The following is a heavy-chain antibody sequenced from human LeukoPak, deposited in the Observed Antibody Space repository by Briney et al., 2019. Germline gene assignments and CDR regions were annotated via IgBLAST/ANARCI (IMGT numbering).Heavy chain of an antibody. D-gene: IGHD6-19*01. Sequence: KPSETLSLTCTVSGGSISSYYWSWIRQPPGKGLEWIGYIYYSGSTNYNPSLKSRVAISVDTSKNQFSLKLSSVTAADTAVYYCARDNPQYSSGHYYYGMDVWGQGTTVTVSS. V-gene: IGHV4-59*01. CDR2: IYYSGST. CDR1: GGSISSYY. CDR3: ARDNPQYSSGHYYYGMDV. J-gene: IGHJ6*02.